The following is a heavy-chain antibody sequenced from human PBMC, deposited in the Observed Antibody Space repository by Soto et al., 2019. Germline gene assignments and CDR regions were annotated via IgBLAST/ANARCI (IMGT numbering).Heavy chain of an antibody. V-gene: IGHV4-61*01. D-gene: IGHD4-17*01. CDR1: GFSVSSGSFY. CDR3: ARGATVTQYDY. J-gene: IGHJ4*02. CDR2: GSYSGTT. Sequence: ETLSVTCTVCGFSVSSGSFYWAWIRQPPGKGLEWIGFGSYSGTTNYKPSLKSRVTISVDTSRRQISLKVSSLTAADTAVYYCARGATVTQYDYWGQGTLVTVSS.